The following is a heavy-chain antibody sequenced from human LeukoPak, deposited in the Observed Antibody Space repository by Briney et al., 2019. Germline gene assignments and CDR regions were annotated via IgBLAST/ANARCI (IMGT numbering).Heavy chain of an antibody. J-gene: IGHJ5*02. D-gene: IGHD4-17*01. CDR2: IIPILGIA. CDR3: ASSGAYVTPNFDP. Sequence: GSSVTVSFKASVGTFSSYAISWVRQAPGQGLEWMGRIIPILGIANYAQKFQGRVTITADKSTSKAYLELSSLRSEDTAVYYCASSGAYVTPNFDPWGQGTLVTVSS. CDR1: VGTFSSYA. V-gene: IGHV1-69*04.